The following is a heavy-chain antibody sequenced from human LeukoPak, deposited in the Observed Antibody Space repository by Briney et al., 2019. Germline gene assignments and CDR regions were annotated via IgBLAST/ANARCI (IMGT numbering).Heavy chain of an antibody. CDR1: GFTISNYW. CDR3: APQQAYSPYNWFDP. D-gene: IGHD5-12*01. Sequence: GGSLRLSCVGSGFTISNYWMHWVRQAPGTGLMWVSRVHPDGRITTYADSVKGRFTISRDNAKNTLYLQMNSLRAEDTAVYYCAPQQAYSPYNWFDPWGQGTLVTVSS. CDR2: VHPDGRIT. J-gene: IGHJ5*02. V-gene: IGHV3-74*03.